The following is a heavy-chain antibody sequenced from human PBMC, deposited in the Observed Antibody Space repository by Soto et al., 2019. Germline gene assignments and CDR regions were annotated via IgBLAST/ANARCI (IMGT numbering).Heavy chain of an antibody. CDR3: ARSSHKESWFDP. V-gene: IGHV4-4*07. CDR2: IHASGNT. CDR1: GGSLNNFY. D-gene: IGHD6-19*01. J-gene: IGHJ5*02. Sequence: LSLTCSVSGGSLNNFYWNWIRQTAGKGLEWIGRIHASGNTNYNPSLKSRATLSVDTSKNQFSLKVRSVTAADTAVYYCARSSHKESWFDPWGQGTLVTVSS.